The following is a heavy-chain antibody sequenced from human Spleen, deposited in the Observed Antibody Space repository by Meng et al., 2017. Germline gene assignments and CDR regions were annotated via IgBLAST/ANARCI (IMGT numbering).Heavy chain of an antibody. CDR3: ASGTPGRSYCDY. D-gene: IGHD2-15*01. CDR1: GYTFTNYA. V-gene: IGHV1-18*01. Sequence: QVQLVQSGSELKKPGASVKVSCKASGYTFTNYAMNWVRQAPGQGLEWMGWFVNYVDTYPAPKFQGRVTMTTDTHTNTAFMELRSLTSDDTAVYYCASGTPGRSYCDYWGQGTLVTVSS. J-gene: IGHJ4*02. CDR2: FVNYVDT.